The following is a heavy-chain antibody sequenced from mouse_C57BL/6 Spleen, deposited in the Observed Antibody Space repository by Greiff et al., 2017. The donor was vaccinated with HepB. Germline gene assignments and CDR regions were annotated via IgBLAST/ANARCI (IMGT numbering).Heavy chain of an antibody. Sequence: VQLQQPGAELVKPGASVKLSCKASGYTFTSYWMHWVKQRPGQGLEWIGMIHPNSGSTNYNEKFKSKATLTVDKSSSTAYMQLSSLTSEDSAVYYCASSIYDGYYEGFAYWGQGTLVTVSA. CDR1: GYTFTSYW. D-gene: IGHD2-3*01. CDR2: IHPNSGST. J-gene: IGHJ3*01. V-gene: IGHV1-64*01. CDR3: ASSIYDGYYEGFAY.